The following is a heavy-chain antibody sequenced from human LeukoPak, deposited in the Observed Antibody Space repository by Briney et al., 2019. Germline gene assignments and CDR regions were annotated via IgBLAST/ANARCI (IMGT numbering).Heavy chain of an antibody. V-gene: IGHV3-9*01. CDR3: AKDIGSGTTGTGDY. Sequence: GGSLRLSCAASGFTFDDYAMHWVRQAPGKGLEWVSGISWNSGSIGYADSVKGRFTISRDNAKNSLYLQMNSLRAEDTALYYCAKDIGSGTTGTGDYWGQGTPVTVSS. J-gene: IGHJ4*02. CDR2: ISWNSGSI. D-gene: IGHD1-1*01. CDR1: GFTFDDYA.